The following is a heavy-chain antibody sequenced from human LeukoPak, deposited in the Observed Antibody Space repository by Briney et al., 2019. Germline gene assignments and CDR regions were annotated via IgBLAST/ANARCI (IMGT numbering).Heavy chain of an antibody. Sequence: GGSLRLSCAASGFTFSSYAMHWVRQAPGKGLEYVSAISSNGGSTYYANSVKGRFTISRDNSKNTLYLQMGSLRAEDMAVYYCARAKGAFDIWGQGTMVTVSS. CDR2: ISSNGGST. CDR1: GFTFSSYA. J-gene: IGHJ3*02. V-gene: IGHV3-64*01. CDR3: ARAKGAFDI.